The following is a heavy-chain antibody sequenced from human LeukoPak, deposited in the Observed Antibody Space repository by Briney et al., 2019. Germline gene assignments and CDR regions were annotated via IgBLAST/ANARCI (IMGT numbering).Heavy chain of an antibody. CDR3: AKGGAGRAPFDY. J-gene: IGHJ4*02. CDR1: GFTFSTSS. D-gene: IGHD1-14*01. Sequence: GGSLRLSCAASGFTFSTSSMNWVRQAPGKGLEWVSFISGSGGSTFYADSVKGRFIISRDNSKNTLFLQMNSLRAEDAAVYYCAKGGAGRAPFDYWGQGTLVTVSS. V-gene: IGHV3-23*01. CDR2: ISGSGGST.